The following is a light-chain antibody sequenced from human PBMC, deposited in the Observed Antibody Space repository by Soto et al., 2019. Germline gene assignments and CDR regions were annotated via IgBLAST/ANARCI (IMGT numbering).Light chain of an antibody. Sequence: DIQLIQSPSSLSAPVGDRVTITCRANDKMSRYLNLYQQKPGKAPKLLIYAASNLQSGVPSRFSGSGSGADFILTISSLQPEDSATYYCQQSYSTPRTFGQGTKV. CDR1: DKMSRY. CDR2: AAS. J-gene: IGKJ1*01. CDR3: QQSYSTPRT. V-gene: IGKV1-39*01.